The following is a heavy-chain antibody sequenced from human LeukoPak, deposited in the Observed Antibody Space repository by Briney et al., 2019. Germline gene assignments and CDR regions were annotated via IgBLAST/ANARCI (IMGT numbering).Heavy chain of an antibody. CDR2: IFFNGDT. D-gene: IGHD1-26*01. J-gene: IGHJ6*03. CDR1: GGSINNYY. V-gene: IGHV4-59*01. Sequence: SETLSLTCAVSGGSINNYYCNWIRQSPGKGLEWIGYIFFNGDTDYNPSLKSRATISLDTSKNQFFLRLRSVTAADTAVYYCARVQGGSYRRGSYYYYYMDVWGKGTTVTVSS. CDR3: ARVQGGSYRRGSYYYYYMDV.